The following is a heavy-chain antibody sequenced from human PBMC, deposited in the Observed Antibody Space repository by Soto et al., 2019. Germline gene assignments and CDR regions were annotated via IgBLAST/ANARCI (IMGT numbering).Heavy chain of an antibody. Sequence: PGGSLRLSCAASGFTFSSYAMGWVRQAPGKGLEWVSAISGSGGSTYYADSVKGRFTISRDNSKNTLYLQMNSLRAEDTAVYYCAKPSTYYDFWSGYYDPYYYYGMDVWGQGTTVTVSS. CDR2: ISGSGGST. CDR1: GFTFSSYA. V-gene: IGHV3-23*01. J-gene: IGHJ6*02. D-gene: IGHD3-3*01. CDR3: AKPSTYYDFWSGYYDPYYYYGMDV.